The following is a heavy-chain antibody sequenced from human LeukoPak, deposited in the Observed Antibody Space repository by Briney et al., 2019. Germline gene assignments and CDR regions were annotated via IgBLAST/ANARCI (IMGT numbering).Heavy chain of an antibody. Sequence: TETLSLTCTVSGGSISSYYWSWIRQPAGKGLEWIGRIYTSGSTNYNPSLKSRVTMSVDTSKNQFSLKLSSVTAADTAVYYCARATDSGSYKGWFDPWGQGTLVTVSS. D-gene: IGHD1-26*01. CDR2: IYTSGST. CDR3: ARATDSGSYKGWFDP. CDR1: GGSISSYY. J-gene: IGHJ5*02. V-gene: IGHV4-4*07.